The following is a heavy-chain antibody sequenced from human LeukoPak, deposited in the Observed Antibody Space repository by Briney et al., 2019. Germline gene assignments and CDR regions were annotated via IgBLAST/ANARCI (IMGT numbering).Heavy chain of an antibody. Sequence: SETLSLTCAVYGGSFSGYYWSWIRQPPGKGLEWIGSIYYSGSTYYNPSLKSRVTISVDTSKNQFSLKLSSVTAADTAVYYCARTANAAQGQPDRQIDYWGQGTLVTVSS. CDR3: ARTANAAQGQPDRQIDY. CDR2: IYYSGST. J-gene: IGHJ4*02. V-gene: IGHV4-34*01. CDR1: GGSFSGYY. D-gene: IGHD6-25*01.